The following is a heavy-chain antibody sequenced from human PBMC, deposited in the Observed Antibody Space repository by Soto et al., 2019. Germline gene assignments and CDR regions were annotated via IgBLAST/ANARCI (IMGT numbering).Heavy chain of an antibody. J-gene: IGHJ5*02. V-gene: IGHV4-39*01. Sequence: SETLSLTCTVSGGSIGSSPCYWGWIRQPPGKGLEWIGTIYYTGTTYYSPSLKSRVTISVDTSKNQFSLRLSSVTAADTAVYYCACQDDSSWYNNWFDPWGQGTLVTVSS. CDR1: GGSIGSSPCY. D-gene: IGHD6-13*01. CDR3: ACQDDSSWYNNWFDP. CDR2: IYYTGTT.